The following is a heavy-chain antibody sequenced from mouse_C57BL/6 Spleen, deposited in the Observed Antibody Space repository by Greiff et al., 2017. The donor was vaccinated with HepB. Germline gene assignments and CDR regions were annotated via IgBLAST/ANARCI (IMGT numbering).Heavy chain of an antibody. Sequence: EVKLEESGGGLVKPGGSLKLSCAASGFTFSSYTMSWVRQTPEKRLEWVATISGGGGNTYYPDSVKGRFTISRDNAKNTLYLQMSSLRSEDTALYYCARQGASYAGTGFDYWGQGTTLTVSS. D-gene: IGHD4-1*01. J-gene: IGHJ2*01. CDR1: GFTFSSYT. V-gene: IGHV5-9*01. CDR3: ARQGASYAGTGFDY. CDR2: ISGGGGNT.